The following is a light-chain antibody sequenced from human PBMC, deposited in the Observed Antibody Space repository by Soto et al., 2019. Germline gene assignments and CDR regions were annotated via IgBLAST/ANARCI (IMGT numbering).Light chain of an antibody. Sequence: DIVLTQSPATLSLSPGERATLSCRASENVGNYLAWYQQKPGQAPRLIIYDASNRASGIPVRFSGSGSGTDFTHTISSLEPEDFAVYYCQQRTTMYTFGPGTKVEIK. CDR3: QQRTTMYT. CDR1: ENVGNY. V-gene: IGKV3-11*01. J-gene: IGKJ2*01. CDR2: DAS.